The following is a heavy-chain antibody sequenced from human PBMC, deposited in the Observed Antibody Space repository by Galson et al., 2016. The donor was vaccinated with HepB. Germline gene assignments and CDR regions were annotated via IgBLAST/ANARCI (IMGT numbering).Heavy chain of an antibody. J-gene: IGHJ5*01. CDR2: ISSSRHTI. Sequence: SLRLSCAASGFALSSFNMNWVRQTPGKGLEWISYISSSRHTIDYADSVKGRFTISRDDAKNSLYLQMNNLSVGDTAIYHCAQEVGWLRFAFGSWGQGTLVTGSS. V-gene: IGHV3-48*01. CDR3: AQEVGWLRFAFGS. CDR1: GFALSSFN. D-gene: IGHD5-12*01.